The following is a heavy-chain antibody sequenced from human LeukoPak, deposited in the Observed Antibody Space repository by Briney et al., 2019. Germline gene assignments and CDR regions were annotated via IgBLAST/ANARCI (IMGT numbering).Heavy chain of an antibody. CDR2: ITSGFTP. CDR3: AKDYSDSRVGDVFFEY. V-gene: IGHV3-23*01. Sequence: PGGSLSLSCAASGLTFSSYAMSWVRQAPGKGLEWVSGITSGFTPHYADSMKGRLTISRDNSKNTFHLQMNSLRAEDTAVYYCAKDYSDSRVGDVFFEYWGQGTLVTVSS. D-gene: IGHD1-26*01. CDR1: GLTFSSYA. J-gene: IGHJ4*02.